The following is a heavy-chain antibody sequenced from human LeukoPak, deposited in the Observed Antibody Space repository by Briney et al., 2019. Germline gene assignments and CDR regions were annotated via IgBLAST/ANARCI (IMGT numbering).Heavy chain of an antibody. CDR3: ARVPSPYDFWSGYFFEAAYYYYGMDV. D-gene: IGHD3-3*01. J-gene: IGHJ6*02. Sequence: GGSLRLSCAASGFTFSSYSMNWVRQAPGKGLEWVSSISSSSSYIYYADSVKGRFTISRDNAKNSLYLQMNSLRAEDTAVYYCARVPSPYDFWSGYFFEAAYYYYGMDVWGQGTTVTVSS. V-gene: IGHV3-21*01. CDR2: ISSSSSYI. CDR1: GFTFSSYS.